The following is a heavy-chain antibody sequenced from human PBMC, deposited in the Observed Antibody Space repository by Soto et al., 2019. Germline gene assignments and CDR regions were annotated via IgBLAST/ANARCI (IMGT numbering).Heavy chain of an antibody. Sequence: PSETLSLTCAVSGFSIDSGYYWGWIRQPPGKGLEWIGSFYRSGRTYYNPSLKSRVTISVDTSKNQFSLKLSSVTAADTAVYFCARGGGGHDVKPIGAWGQGTLVTVSS. CDR2: FYRSGRT. J-gene: IGHJ5*02. V-gene: IGHV4-38-2*01. CDR1: GFSIDSGYY. D-gene: IGHD3-10*02. CDR3: ARGGGGHDVKPIGA.